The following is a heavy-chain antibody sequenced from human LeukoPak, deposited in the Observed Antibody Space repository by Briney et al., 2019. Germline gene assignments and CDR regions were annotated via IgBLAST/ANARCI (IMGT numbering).Heavy chain of an antibody. CDR3: ARAVLVASYHLDS. CDR2: INPNSGGT. V-gene: IGHV1-2*02. CDR1: GYTFTGYY. Sequence: ASVKVSCKASGYTFTGYYMDWVRQAPGQGLEWMGWINPNSGGTNYAQKFQGRVTMTRDTSISTAYMELSRLRSDDTAVYYCARAVLVASYHLDSWGQGSLAIVSS. J-gene: IGHJ4*02. D-gene: IGHD5-12*01.